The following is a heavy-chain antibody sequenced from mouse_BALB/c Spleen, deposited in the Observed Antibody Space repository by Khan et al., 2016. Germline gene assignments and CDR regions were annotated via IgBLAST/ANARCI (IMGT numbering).Heavy chain of an antibody. J-gene: IGHJ2*01. Sequence: VQLQQSGPDLVKPSQSLSLTCTVTGYSITSGYSWHWIWQFPGNKLEWMGYIHYSGSTNYNPSLKSRISITRDTSKHQFFLQLNSVTTEDTATYYCARWNYDHFDYWGQGTTLTVSS. CDR2: IHYSGST. V-gene: IGHV3-1*02. CDR1: GYSITSGYS. D-gene: IGHD2-4*01. CDR3: ARWNYDHFDY.